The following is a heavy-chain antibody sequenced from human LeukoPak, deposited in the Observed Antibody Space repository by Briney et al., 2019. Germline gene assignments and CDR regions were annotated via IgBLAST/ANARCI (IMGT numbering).Heavy chain of an antibody. CDR2: IHYTGAT. Sequence: SETLSLTCAVDGGSFSGYYWSWFRQPPGKGLEWIGEIHYTGATNYSPSLKGRVTISPGTSNNQVSLRMKSVTAADTAVYYCARGITVVYYFVLWGRGTLVTVSS. D-gene: IGHD1-20*01. CDR1: GGSFSGYY. J-gene: IGHJ2*01. CDR3: ARGITVVYYFVL. V-gene: IGHV4-34*01.